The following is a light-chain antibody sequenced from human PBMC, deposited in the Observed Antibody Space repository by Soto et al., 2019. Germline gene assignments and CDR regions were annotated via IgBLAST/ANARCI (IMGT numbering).Light chain of an antibody. CDR3: KSYDSSLSGTYV. V-gene: IGLV1-40*01. Sequence: VLTQPPSVSGAPGQRVTISCTGSSSNIGAGYDVHWYQQLPGTAPKLLIYGNSNRPSGVPDRFSGSKSGTSASLAITGLQAEDEADYYCKSYDSSLSGTYVFGTGTKVTVL. CDR2: GNS. J-gene: IGLJ1*01. CDR1: SSNIGAGYD.